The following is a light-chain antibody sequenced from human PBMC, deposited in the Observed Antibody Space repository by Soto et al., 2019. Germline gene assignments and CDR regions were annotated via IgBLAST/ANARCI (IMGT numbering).Light chain of an antibody. CDR3: QQYNNWPPT. J-gene: IGKJ1*01. Sequence: IVLTLSPGTLSLSHGERTTLSCSASQSISRYLAWYQQKPGQGPRLLIYGASTRATGIPARFSGSGSGTEFTLTISSLQSEDFAVYYCQQYNNWPPTFGQGTKVDIK. CDR2: GAS. V-gene: IGKV3-15*01. CDR1: QSISRY.